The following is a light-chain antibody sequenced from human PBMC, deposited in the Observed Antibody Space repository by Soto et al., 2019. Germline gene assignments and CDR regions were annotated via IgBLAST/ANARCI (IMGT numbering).Light chain of an antibody. V-gene: IGKV3-15*01. Sequence: EIVMTQSPATLSVSPWERATLSCRASQSVSSNLAWYQQKPGQAPRLLIYGASTRATGIPARFSGIGSGTEFTLTIHRLQYEAFAVYYCHQYNHWYTFGQGTKLEIK. CDR2: GAS. CDR3: HQYNHWYT. CDR1: QSVSSN. J-gene: IGKJ2*01.